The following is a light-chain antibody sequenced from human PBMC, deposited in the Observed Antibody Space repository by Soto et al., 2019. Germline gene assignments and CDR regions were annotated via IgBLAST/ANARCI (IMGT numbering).Light chain of an antibody. J-gene: IGKJ5*01. CDR1: QSVSHK. CDR3: QRDNKRTRK. CDR2: GAS. Sequence: EIGMKQSPTTLSVAPVNIATLSFRTSQSVSHKLAWYQQKPCQAPRLLIYGASTRATGIPARFSGSGSGTEFTLTICSLQSEDCALYCCQRDNKRTRKFGEGTLLAIK. V-gene: IGKV3-15*01.